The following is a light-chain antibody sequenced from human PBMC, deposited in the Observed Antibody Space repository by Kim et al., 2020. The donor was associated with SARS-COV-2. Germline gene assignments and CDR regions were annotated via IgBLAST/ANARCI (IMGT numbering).Light chain of an antibody. Sequence: EIVMTQSPATLSVSPGERATLSCRASQSVSSNLAWYQQRPGQTPRLLIYAASTRATGIPARFSGSGSGTEFTLTISSLQSEDFAVYYCQQYNEWPPMYTFGQGTKLEIK. J-gene: IGKJ2*01. V-gene: IGKV3-15*01. CDR1: QSVSSN. CDR3: QQYNEWPPMYT. CDR2: AAS.